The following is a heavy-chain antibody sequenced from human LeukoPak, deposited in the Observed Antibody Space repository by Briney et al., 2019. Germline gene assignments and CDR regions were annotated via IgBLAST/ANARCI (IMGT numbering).Heavy chain of an antibody. Sequence: GGSLRLSCAASGFTFNNYGMHWVRQAPGKGLEWVAFIRYNGNNQYYADSVKGRFTISRDNSKNTLYLQMNSLKGDDTAVYYCARERRLQYCSGGSCYSSRYYFDYWGQGTLVTVSS. CDR2: IRYNGNNQ. V-gene: IGHV3-30*02. CDR1: GFTFNNYG. CDR3: ARERRLQYCSGGSCYSSRYYFDY. J-gene: IGHJ4*02. D-gene: IGHD2-15*01.